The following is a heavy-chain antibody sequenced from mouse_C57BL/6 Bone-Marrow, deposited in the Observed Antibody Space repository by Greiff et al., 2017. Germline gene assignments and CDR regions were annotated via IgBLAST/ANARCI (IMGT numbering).Heavy chain of an antibody. Sequence: VQLQQPGAELVKPGASVKLSCKASGYTFTSYWMQWVKQRPGQGLEWIGEIDPSDSYTNYNQKFKGKATLTVDTSSSTAYMQLCSLTSEDSAVYYCARYDYDGAWFAYWCQGTLVTVSA. D-gene: IGHD2-4*01. CDR3: ARYDYDGAWFAY. CDR1: GYTFTSYW. CDR2: IDPSDSYT. J-gene: IGHJ3*01. V-gene: IGHV1-50*01.